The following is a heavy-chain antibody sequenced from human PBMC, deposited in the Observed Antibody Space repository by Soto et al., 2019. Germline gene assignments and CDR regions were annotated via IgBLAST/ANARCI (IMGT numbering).Heavy chain of an antibody. D-gene: IGHD2-21*02. CDR2: INAGNGNT. Sequence: QVQLVQSGAEEKKPGASVKVSCKASGYTYTSYAMHWVRQAPGQRLEWMGWINAGNGNTKYSQKFQGRGTITRDTPASTAHMELSSLSSEDTAVYYCASSIVAVTALDHWGQGTLVTVSS. CDR1: GYTYTSYA. CDR3: ASSIVAVTALDH. J-gene: IGHJ4*02. V-gene: IGHV1-3*05.